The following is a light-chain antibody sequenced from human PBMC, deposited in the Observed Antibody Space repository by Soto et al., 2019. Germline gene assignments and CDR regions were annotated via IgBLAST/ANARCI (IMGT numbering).Light chain of an antibody. CDR2: DAF. J-gene: IGKJ2*01. V-gene: IGKV1-33*01. Sequence: DIQMTQAPSSLSASVGDRVTITCRASQGINNYLIWYQQKPGKAPELLIYDAFRLQTGVSSRFSGGASGSDFTFTIRSLQPEDVATYYCQQYYILPPTFGQGTRVE. CDR3: QQYYILPPT. CDR1: QGINNY.